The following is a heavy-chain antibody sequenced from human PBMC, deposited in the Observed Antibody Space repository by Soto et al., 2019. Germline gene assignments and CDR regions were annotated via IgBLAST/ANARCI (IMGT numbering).Heavy chain of an antibody. V-gene: IGHV3-53*01. CDR3: ARDRSDDLNSFDAFDI. CDR1: GFTVSSNY. J-gene: IGHJ3*02. CDR2: IYSGGST. Sequence: GGSLRLSCAASGFTVSSNYMSWVRQAPGKGLEWVSVIYSGGSTYYADSVKGRFTISRDNSKNTLYLQMNSLRAEDTAVYYCARDRSDDLNSFDAFDIWGQGTMVTVSS. D-gene: IGHD1-1*01.